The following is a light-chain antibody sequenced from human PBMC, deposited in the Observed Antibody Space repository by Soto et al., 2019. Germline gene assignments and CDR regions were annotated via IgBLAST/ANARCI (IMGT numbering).Light chain of an antibody. J-gene: IGLJ1*01. CDR1: NSDVGSYNF. Sequence: QSALTQPASVSGSPGQSITISCTGANSDVGSYNFVSWYQQPPGKAPNLIIYDVSDRPSGVSHRFSGSKSGNTASLTISGLQSEDEADYYCTSYTSSRSDVFGTGTKLTVL. V-gene: IGLV2-14*01. CDR2: DVS. CDR3: TSYTSSRSDV.